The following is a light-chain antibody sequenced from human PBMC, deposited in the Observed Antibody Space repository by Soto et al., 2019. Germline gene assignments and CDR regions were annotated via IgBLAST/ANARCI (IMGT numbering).Light chain of an antibody. CDR1: QNIRSH. CDR2: DAS. J-gene: IGKJ4*01. Sequence: EIVLTQSPATLSLSPGERVTLSCKASQNIRSHLAWYRQKPGQPPRLLISDASSRPTGIPARFSGSGFGTDFTLTITSLEPEDSGLYYCQQRIDWPLTFGGGARVEVK. CDR3: QQRIDWPLT. V-gene: IGKV3-11*01.